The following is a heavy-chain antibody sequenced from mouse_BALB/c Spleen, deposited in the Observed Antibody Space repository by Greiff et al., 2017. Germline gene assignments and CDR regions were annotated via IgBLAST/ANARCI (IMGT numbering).Heavy chain of an antibody. CDR2: IDTSDSYT. V-gene: IGHV1-69*01. CDR3: ARGRVYYDYDDGFDY. Sequence: QVQLQQPGAELVMPGASVKMSCKASGYTFTDYWMHWVKQRPGQGLEWIGAIDTSDSYTSYNQKFKGKATLTVDESSSTAYMQLSSLTSEDSAVYYCARGRVYYDYDDGFDYWGQGTTLTVSS. D-gene: IGHD2-4*01. CDR1: GYTFTDYW. J-gene: IGHJ2*01.